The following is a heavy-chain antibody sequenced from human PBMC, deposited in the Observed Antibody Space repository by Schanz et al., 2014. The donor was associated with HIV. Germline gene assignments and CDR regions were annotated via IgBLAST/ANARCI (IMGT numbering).Heavy chain of an antibody. Sequence: EVQLVESGGGLVKPGGSLRLSCAASGFTFSNAWMSWVRQAPGKGLEWVGRIKSKTDGGTTDYTAPLKGRFTISRDDSETTLYLQMNRLKVEDTAVYYCTTPVGFHDSSGGYTYYGMDVWGQGTKVTVSS. CDR2: IKSKTDGGTT. J-gene: IGHJ6*02. CDR1: GFTFSNAW. CDR3: TTPVGFHDSSGGYTYYGMDV. V-gene: IGHV3-15*01. D-gene: IGHD3-22*01.